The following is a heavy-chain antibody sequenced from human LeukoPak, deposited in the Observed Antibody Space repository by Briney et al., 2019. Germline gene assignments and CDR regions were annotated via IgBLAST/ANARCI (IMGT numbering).Heavy chain of an antibody. CDR1: GYTFTRYF. CDR2: IIPNSGGS. J-gene: IGHJ4*02. Sequence: ASVKVSCKASGYTFTRYFMHWVRQAPGQGLEWMGRIIPNSGGSNFAQNFQGRVTMTRDTSISTAYMELSRLRSDDTAVYYCARGSYSGYDIDYWGQGTLVTVSS. V-gene: IGHV1-2*06. CDR3: ARGSYSGYDIDY. D-gene: IGHD5-12*01.